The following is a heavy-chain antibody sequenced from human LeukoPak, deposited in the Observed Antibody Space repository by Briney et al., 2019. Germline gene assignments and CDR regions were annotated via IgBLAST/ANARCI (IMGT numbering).Heavy chain of an antibody. Sequence: GGSLRLSCAASGFTFSTYWMSWARQAPGKGLEWVANIKQDGSEKYYLDSVKGRFTISRDNAKNSLYMQMNSLRAEYTAVYFCTREAAAGIDYWGQGTLVTVSS. J-gene: IGHJ4*02. V-gene: IGHV3-7*01. CDR3: TREAAAGIDY. CDR1: GFTFSTYW. CDR2: IKQDGSEK. D-gene: IGHD6-13*01.